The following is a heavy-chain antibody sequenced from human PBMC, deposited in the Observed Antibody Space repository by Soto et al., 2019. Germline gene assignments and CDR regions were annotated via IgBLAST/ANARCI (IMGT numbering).Heavy chain of an antibody. D-gene: IGHD2-15*01. CDR3: ARGVLEVVAATRDYYYYYGMDA. V-gene: IGHV1-2*02. J-gene: IGHJ6*02. CDR1: GYTFTGYY. CDR2: INPNSGGT. Sequence: GASVKVSCKASGYTFTGYYMHWVRQAPGQGLEWMGWINPNSGGTNYAQKFQGRVTMTRDTSISTAYMELSRLRSDDTAVYYCARGVLEVVAATRDYYYYYGMDAWGQGTTVTVSS.